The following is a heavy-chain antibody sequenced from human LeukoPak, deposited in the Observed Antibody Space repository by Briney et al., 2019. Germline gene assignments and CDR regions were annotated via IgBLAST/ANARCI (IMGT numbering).Heavy chain of an antibody. CDR1: GLSFSSYA. V-gene: IGHV3-23*01. Sequence: PGASLRLSCAASGLSFSSYAMTWVRQAPGKGLEWVSAIAGSGGTTYYADSVKGRFTISRDNSKNTLYLQMNSLRPEDTAIYYCAQGRDAEGYWGQGTLVTVSS. CDR3: AQGRDAEGY. J-gene: IGHJ4*02. CDR2: IAGSGGTT.